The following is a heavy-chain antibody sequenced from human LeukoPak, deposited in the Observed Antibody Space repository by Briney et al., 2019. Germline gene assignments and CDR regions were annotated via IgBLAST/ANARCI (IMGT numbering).Heavy chain of an antibody. D-gene: IGHD6-19*01. V-gene: IGHV1-18*01. CDR3: ARYLYSSGWYLGDY. CDR2: ISAYNGNT. CDR1: GYTFTSYG. J-gene: IGHJ4*02. Sequence: ASVKVSCKASGYTFTSYGISWVRQAPGQGLEWMGWISAYNGNTNYAQKLQGRVTMTTVTSTSTAYMELRSLRSDDTAVYYCARYLYSSGWYLGDYWGQGTLVTVSS.